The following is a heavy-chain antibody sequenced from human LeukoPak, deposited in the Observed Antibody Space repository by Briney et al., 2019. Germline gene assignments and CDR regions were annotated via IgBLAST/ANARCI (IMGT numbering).Heavy chain of an antibody. J-gene: IGHJ5*02. V-gene: IGHV3-21*01. CDR3: ARGVGDTGNNWFDP. Sequence: GGSLRLSCAASGFTFSSYSMNWVRQAPGKGLEWVSSISSSSSYIYYADSVKGRFTIPRDNAKNSLYLQMNSLRAEDTAVYYCARGVGDTGNNWFDPWGQGTLVTVSS. CDR1: GFTFSSYS. CDR2: ISSSSSYI. D-gene: IGHD2-21*02.